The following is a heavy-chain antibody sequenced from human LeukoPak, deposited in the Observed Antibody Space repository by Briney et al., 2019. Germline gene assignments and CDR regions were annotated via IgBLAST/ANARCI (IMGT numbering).Heavy chain of an antibody. CDR1: GFTFSSYS. D-gene: IGHD4-17*01. CDR3: ASAIDYGDWTLGHYYYMDV. CDR2: ISSSSSYI. J-gene: IGHJ6*03. Sequence: PGGSLRLSCAASGFTFSSYSMNWVRQAPGKGLEWVSSISSSSSYIYYADSVKGRFTISRDNAKNSLYLQMNSLRAEDTAVYYCASAIDYGDWTLGHYYYMDVWGKGTTVTVSS. V-gene: IGHV3-21*01.